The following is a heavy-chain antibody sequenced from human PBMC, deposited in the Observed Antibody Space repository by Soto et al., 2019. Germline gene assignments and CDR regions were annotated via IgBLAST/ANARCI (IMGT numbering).Heavy chain of an antibody. CDR3: VRQAKLTTVTANVGYYYGLDV. J-gene: IGHJ6*02. CDR2: MSGSGSGT. D-gene: IGHD4-4*01. V-gene: IGHV3-23*01. Sequence: GGSLRLSCAASRFTFSSYAMHWVRQAPGKGLEWVSVMSGSGSGTYYADAVKGRFTISRDNTKNTLYLQRNSLRTEDTAVYYCVRQAKLTTVTANVGYYYGLDVWRQGTTVTVSS. CDR1: RFTFSSYA.